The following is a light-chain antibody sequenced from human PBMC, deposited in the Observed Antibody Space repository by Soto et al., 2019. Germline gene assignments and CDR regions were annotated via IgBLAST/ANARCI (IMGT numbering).Light chain of an antibody. CDR2: AAY. J-gene: IGKJ1*01. Sequence: DIQLTQSPSFLSASVGDRITITCRASQGISSYLAWYQQKPGKAHKLLIYAAYTLQSGVQSRFSGSGSGTEFTLTISSLQPEDFAVYYCQQLNSYPRTFGQGTKVDIK. CDR3: QQLNSYPRT. V-gene: IGKV1-9*01. CDR1: QGISSY.